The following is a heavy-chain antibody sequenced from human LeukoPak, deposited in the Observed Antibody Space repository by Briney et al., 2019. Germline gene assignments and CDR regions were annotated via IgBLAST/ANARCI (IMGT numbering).Heavy chain of an antibody. V-gene: IGHV3-7*03. Sequence: GGSLRLSCAASGFTFSSYWMSWVRQAPGKGLEWVANIKQDGSEKYYVDSVKGRFTISRDNAKNSLYLQMNSLRAEDTAIYYCARDKSAGADTGSSFYYWGQGALVTVSS. CDR2: IKQDGSEK. D-gene: IGHD3-10*01. J-gene: IGHJ4*02. CDR3: ARDKSAGADTGSSFYY. CDR1: GFTFSSYW.